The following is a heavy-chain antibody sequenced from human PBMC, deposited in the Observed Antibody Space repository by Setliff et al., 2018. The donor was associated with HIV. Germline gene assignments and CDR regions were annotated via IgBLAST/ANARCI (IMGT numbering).Heavy chain of an antibody. CDR1: GDYMSGYY. J-gene: IGHJ6*03. CDR2: IYIDGTP. Sequence: SETLSLTCTVAGDYMSGYYWSWIRQPPGTGLEWIGYIYIDGTPIYRASLKSRVRISVDTSKNQVSLRLSSVTAADTAVYHCSRGSYYMDVWGKGTTVTVSS. V-gene: IGHV4-59*12. CDR3: SRGSYYMDV. D-gene: IGHD3-16*01.